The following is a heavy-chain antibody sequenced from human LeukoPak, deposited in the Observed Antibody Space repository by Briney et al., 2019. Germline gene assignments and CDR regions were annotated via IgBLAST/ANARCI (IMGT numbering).Heavy chain of an antibody. V-gene: IGHV4-4*02. CDR2: IYHSGST. J-gene: IGHJ4*02. CDR1: GFTFSSYAM. CDR3: ARGAIAAAGMIDY. D-gene: IGHD6-13*01. Sequence: GSLRLSCAASGFTFSSYAMSWVRQPPGKGLEWIGEIYHSGSTNYNPSLKSRVTISVDKSKNQFSLKLSSVTAADTAVYYCARGAIAAAGMIDYWGQGTLVTVSS.